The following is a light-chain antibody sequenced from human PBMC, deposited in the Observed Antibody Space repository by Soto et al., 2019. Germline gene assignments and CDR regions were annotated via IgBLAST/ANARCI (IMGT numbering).Light chain of an antibody. Sequence: QSALTQPASVSESPGQSITITCTGTSSDVGAYNFVSWYQHHPGKAPKLMIYDVSNRPSGVSNRFSGSKSGNTASLTISGLQADDEADYYCSSYTTSDTLIFGGGTKLTVL. CDR3: SSYTTSDTLI. CDR2: DVS. V-gene: IGLV2-14*01. J-gene: IGLJ2*01. CDR1: SSDVGAYNF.